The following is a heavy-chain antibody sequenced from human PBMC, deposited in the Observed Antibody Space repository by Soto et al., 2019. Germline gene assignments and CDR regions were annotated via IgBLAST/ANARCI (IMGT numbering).Heavy chain of an antibody. CDR3: AREGGYSYDHY. Sequence: SLRLSCAASGFTFSSYEMNWVRQAPGKGLEWVSYISSSGSTIYYADSVKGRFTISRDNAKNSLYLQMNSLRAEDTAVYYCAREGGYSYDHYWGQGTLVTVSS. V-gene: IGHV3-48*03. CDR1: GFTFSSYE. CDR2: ISSSGSTI. D-gene: IGHD5-18*01. J-gene: IGHJ4*02.